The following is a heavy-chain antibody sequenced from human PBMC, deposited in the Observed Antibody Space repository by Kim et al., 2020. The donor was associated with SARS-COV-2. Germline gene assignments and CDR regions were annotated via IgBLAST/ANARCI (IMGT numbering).Heavy chain of an antibody. Sequence: GKGRFTISRDNSKNPLYLKMNSLRAEDTAVYYCAKDVVVTAIIGAGSDYWGQGTLVTVSS. V-gene: IGHV3-23*01. CDR3: AKDVVVTAIIGAGSDY. D-gene: IGHD2-21*02. J-gene: IGHJ4*02.